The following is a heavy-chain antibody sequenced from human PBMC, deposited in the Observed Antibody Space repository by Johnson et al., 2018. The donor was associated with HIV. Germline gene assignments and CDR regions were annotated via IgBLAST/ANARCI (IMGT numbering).Heavy chain of an antibody. D-gene: IGHD3-16*01. CDR2: IKSKTDGGTT. CDR1: GVTLTNTW. J-gene: IGHJ3*02. Sequence: VQLVESGGGLVNPGGSLKLSCAASGVTLTNTWMNWVRQAPGKGLEWVGRIKSKTDGGTTDHAAPVKGRFSISRDDSKNTLYLQMNSLKTEDTAVYYCATGFGPAFEMWGQGTMVTVSS. CDR3: ATGFGPAFEM. V-gene: IGHV3-15*01.